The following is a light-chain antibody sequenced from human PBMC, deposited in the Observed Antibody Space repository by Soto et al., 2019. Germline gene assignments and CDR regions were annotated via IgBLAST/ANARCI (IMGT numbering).Light chain of an antibody. Sequence: QSVLTQPASVSGSPGQSITISCTGTSSAVGGYNYVSWYQLHPGKAPKLMVYEVSNRPSGVSNRFSGSKSGNTASLTISGLQAEDEADYYCSSYTSSTAYVFGTGTKVTVL. CDR2: EVS. V-gene: IGLV2-14*01. J-gene: IGLJ1*01. CDR3: SSYTSSTAYV. CDR1: SSAVGGYNY.